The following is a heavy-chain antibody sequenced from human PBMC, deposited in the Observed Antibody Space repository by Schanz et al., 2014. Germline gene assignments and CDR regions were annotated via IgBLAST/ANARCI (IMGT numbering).Heavy chain of an antibody. Sequence: VQLVQSGVEVKRPGASVRVSCKASGYSFTDYAIHWVRQAPGKGLEWISYITYNGGTIYYADSVKGRFTISRDNAKNSLYLEMNSLRAEDTALYYCARDRRNADLDYWGQGTLVTVSS. CDR1: GYSFTDYA. CDR2: ITYNGGTI. CDR3: ARDRRNADLDY. D-gene: IGHD1-1*01. J-gene: IGHJ4*02. V-gene: IGHV3-48*01.